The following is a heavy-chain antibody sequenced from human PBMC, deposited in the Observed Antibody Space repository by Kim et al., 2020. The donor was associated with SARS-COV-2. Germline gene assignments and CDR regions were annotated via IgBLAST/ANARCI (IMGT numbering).Heavy chain of an antibody. Sequence: SETLSLTCAVYGGSFSGYYWSWTRQPPGKGLEWIGEINHSGSTNYNPSLKSRVTISVDTSKNQFSLKLSSVTAADTAVYYCARGYRGITIFGVVTKGYYYYMDVWGKGTTVTVSS. J-gene: IGHJ6*03. CDR1: GGSFSGYY. V-gene: IGHV4-34*01. CDR2: INHSGST. CDR3: ARGYRGITIFGVVTKGYYYYMDV. D-gene: IGHD3-3*01.